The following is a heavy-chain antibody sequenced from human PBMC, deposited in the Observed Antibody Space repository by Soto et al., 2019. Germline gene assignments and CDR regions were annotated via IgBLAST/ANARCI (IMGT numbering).Heavy chain of an antibody. CDR2: ISHDGTRK. CDR1: GLTFSTYP. Sequence: QVQLVESGGGVVQPGKSLRLSCVASGLTFSTYPMHWVRQAPGKGLEWVSFISHDGTRKSYTQSVKGRFTISRDNSKNTLYLQMNSLKPEDTAVYYCARDWARIASQDFQDWGQGTLVTVSS. CDR3: ARDWARIASQDFQD. J-gene: IGHJ1*01. V-gene: IGHV3-30-3*01. D-gene: IGHD2-21*01.